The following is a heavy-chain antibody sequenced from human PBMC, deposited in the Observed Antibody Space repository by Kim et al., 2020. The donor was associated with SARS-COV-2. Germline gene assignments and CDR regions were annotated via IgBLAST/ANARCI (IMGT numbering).Heavy chain of an antibody. D-gene: IGHD3-10*01. J-gene: IGHJ4*02. Sequence: FADSVKGRFTISRDNSKNTLYRHMSSLRAEDTAVYYCAKGNRGRSYYFDSWGQGSLVTVSS. V-gene: IGHV3-23*01. CDR3: AKGNRGRSYYFDS.